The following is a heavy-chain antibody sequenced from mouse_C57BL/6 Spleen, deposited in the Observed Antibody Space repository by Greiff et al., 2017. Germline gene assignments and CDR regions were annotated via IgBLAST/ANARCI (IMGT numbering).Heavy chain of an antibody. CDR1: GYTFTSYG. J-gene: IGHJ3*01. CDR2: IYPRSGNT. D-gene: IGHD2-5*01. V-gene: IGHV1-81*01. Sequence: VQLKESGAELARPGASVKLSCKASGYTFTSYGISWLKQRTGQGLEWIGEIYPRSGNTYYNEKFKGKATLTADKSSSTAYMELRSLTSEDSAVYFCARSRSNYPVAYGGQGTLVTVSA. CDR3: ARSRSNYPVAY.